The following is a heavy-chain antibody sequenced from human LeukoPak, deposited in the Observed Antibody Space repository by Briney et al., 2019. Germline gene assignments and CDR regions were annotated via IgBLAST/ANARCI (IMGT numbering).Heavy chain of an antibody. D-gene: IGHD1-26*01. CDR1: GGSISGSSYY. CDR3: ARQSSGSYY. Sequence: SETLSLTCTVSGGSISGSSYYWGWIRQPPGKGLEWIGSIYYSGSTYYNPSLKSRVTISVDTSKNQFSLKLSSVTAADTAVYYCARQSSGSYYWGQGTLVTVSS. V-gene: IGHV4-39*01. CDR2: IYYSGST. J-gene: IGHJ4*02.